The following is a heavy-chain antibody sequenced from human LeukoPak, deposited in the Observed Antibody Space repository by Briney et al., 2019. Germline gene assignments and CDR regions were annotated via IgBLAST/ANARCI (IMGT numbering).Heavy chain of an antibody. J-gene: IGHJ4*02. Sequence: SETLSLTCAVSGGSISSSSYYWGWIRQPPGKGLEWIGSVYYRGNTYYNPSLKSRVTTSVDTSKNQFSLKVSSMTAADTAIYYCARHTWQWLPFDDWGQGTQVTISS. D-gene: IGHD5-12*01. CDR3: ARHTWQWLPFDD. CDR1: GGSISSSSYY. CDR2: VYYRGNT. V-gene: IGHV4-39*07.